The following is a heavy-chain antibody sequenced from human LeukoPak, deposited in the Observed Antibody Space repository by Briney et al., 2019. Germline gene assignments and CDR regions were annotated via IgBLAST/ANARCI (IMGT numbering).Heavy chain of an antibody. J-gene: IGHJ4*02. CDR3: AKADYDSSGYYPSPLDY. D-gene: IGHD3-22*01. CDR1: GFTFDDYA. Sequence: PGGSLRLSCAASGFTFDDYAMHWVRHAPGKGLEWVSGISWNSGSIGYADSVKGRFTISRDNAKNSLYLQMNSLRAEDTALYYCAKADYDSSGYYPSPLDYWGQGTLVTVSS. V-gene: IGHV3-9*01. CDR2: ISWNSGSI.